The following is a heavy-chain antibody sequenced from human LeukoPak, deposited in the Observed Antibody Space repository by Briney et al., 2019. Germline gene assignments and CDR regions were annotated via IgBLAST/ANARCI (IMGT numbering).Heavy chain of an antibody. CDR1: GFTFSSYA. CDR2: ITSSGGST. CDR3: AKDIVAPGLFFDY. J-gene: IGHJ4*02. D-gene: IGHD3-16*02. V-gene: IGHV3-23*01. Sequence: GGSLRLSCAASGFTFSSYAMSWVRQAPGKGLEWVSGITSSGGSTYYADSVKGRFTISRDDAKNSLYLQMNSLRAEDTAVYYCAKDIVAPGLFFDYWGQGILVTVSS.